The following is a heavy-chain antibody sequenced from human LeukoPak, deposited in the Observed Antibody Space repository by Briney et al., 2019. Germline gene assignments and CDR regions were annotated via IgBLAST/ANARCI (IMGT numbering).Heavy chain of an antibody. CDR1: GGSFSGYY. CDR2: INHGGST. CDR3: ARGGDIVVVPAANSPSDRYGMDV. D-gene: IGHD2-2*01. Sequence: SETLSLTCAVYGGSFSGYYWSWIRQPPGKGLEWIGEINHGGSTNYNPSLKSRVTISVDTSKNQFSLKLSSVTAADTAVYYCARGGDIVVVPAANSPSDRYGMDVWGQGTTVTVSS. J-gene: IGHJ6*02. V-gene: IGHV4-34*01.